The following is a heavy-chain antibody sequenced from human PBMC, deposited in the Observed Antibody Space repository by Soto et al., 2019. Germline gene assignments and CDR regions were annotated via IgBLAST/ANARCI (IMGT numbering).Heavy chain of an antibody. Sequence: SQTLSLTCAISGDSVSSNSAAWSWIRQSPSRGLEWLGRTYYKSKWFNDYAIPVKSRMTINPDTSKNQFFLHLNSVTPEDTAVYYCARGAMYGSGSYSVFDYWGQGIQVTVSS. CDR1: GDSVSSNSAA. CDR3: ARGAMYGSGSYSVFDY. CDR2: TYYKSKWFN. J-gene: IGHJ4*02. D-gene: IGHD3-10*01. V-gene: IGHV6-1*01.